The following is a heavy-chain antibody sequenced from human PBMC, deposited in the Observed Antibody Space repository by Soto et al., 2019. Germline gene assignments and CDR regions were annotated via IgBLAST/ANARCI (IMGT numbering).Heavy chain of an antibody. CDR1: GDSVSSTSAS. Sequence: LSLTCAISGDSVSSTSASWNWIRQSPSRGLEWLGRTYYRSKWTNDYAVSVKSRITINPDTSKNQFSLQLSSVTPEDTAMYYCVRGYSSSFDYWGQGTLVTVSS. CDR2: TYYRSKWTN. V-gene: IGHV6-1*01. CDR3: VRGYSSSFDY. J-gene: IGHJ4*02. D-gene: IGHD2-15*01.